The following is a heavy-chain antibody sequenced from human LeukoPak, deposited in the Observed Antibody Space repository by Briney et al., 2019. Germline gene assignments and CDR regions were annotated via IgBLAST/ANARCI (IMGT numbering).Heavy chain of an antibody. CDR3: AKRGAAGYGSGSFYVDY. CDR2: ISYDGSNK. D-gene: IGHD3-10*01. J-gene: IGHJ4*02. Sequence: GRSLRLSCAASGFTFSSYGMHWVRQAPGKGLEWVAVISYDGSNKYYADSVKGRFTISRDSSKNTLYLQMNSLRAEDTAVYYCAKRGAAGYGSGSFYVDYWGQGILVTVSS. CDR1: GFTFSSYG. V-gene: IGHV3-30*18.